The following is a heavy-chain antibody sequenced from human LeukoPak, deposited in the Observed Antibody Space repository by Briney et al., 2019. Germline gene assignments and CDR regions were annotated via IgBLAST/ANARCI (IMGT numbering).Heavy chain of an antibody. CDR2: IRPDGSET. CDR1: GFTFSTYW. J-gene: IGHJ4*02. Sequence: GGSLRLSCAASGFTFSTYWMTWVRQAPGKGLEWVANIRPDGSETYSVDSVKGRLTISRDNAKNSLYLQMNRLRAGDTAVYYCARAGHQYFDYWGQGTLVTVSS. CDR3: ARAGHQYFDY. V-gene: IGHV3-7*01.